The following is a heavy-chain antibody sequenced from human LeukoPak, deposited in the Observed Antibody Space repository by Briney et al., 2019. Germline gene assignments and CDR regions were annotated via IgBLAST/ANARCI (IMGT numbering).Heavy chain of an antibody. V-gene: IGHV4-34*01. CDR1: GGSFSGYY. CDR3: AKDRGVLPGPDDY. CDR2: INHSGST. Sequence: SETLSLTCAVYGGSFSGYYWSWIRQPPGKGLEWIGEINHSGSTNYNPSLKSRVTISVDTSKNQFSLKLSSVTAADTAVYYCAKDRGVLPGPDDYWGQGTLVTVSS. J-gene: IGHJ4*02. D-gene: IGHD3-10*01.